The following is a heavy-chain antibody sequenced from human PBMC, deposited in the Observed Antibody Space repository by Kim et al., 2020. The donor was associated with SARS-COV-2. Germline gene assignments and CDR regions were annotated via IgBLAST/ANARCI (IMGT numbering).Heavy chain of an antibody. CDR3: AKEKRITMNPYYYGMDV. D-gene: IGHD3-22*01. Sequence: GGSLRLSCAASGFTFSSYAMSWVRQAPGKGLEWVSAISGSGGSTYYADSVKGRFTISRDNSKNTLYLQMNSLRAEDTAVYYCAKEKRITMNPYYYGMDVWGQGTTVTVSS. CDR2: ISGSGGST. CDR1: GFTFSSYA. V-gene: IGHV3-23*01. J-gene: IGHJ6*02.